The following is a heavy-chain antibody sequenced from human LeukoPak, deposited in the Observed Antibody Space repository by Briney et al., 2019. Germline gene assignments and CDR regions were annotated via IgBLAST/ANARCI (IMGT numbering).Heavy chain of an antibody. J-gene: IGHJ4*02. D-gene: IGHD3-22*01. CDR2: ISNDCNTI. Sequence: GGPLRLSCAASGFPFSNSEMNGLRQSPGKALEWVSYISNDCNTIYYADSVKGRFTVSRDNAKNSEYLQLSSLRAEDTAVYYCASGVMYYDSSGRNYWGQGTLVTVSS. CDR1: GFPFSNSE. V-gene: IGHV3-48*03. CDR3: ASGVMYYDSSGRNY.